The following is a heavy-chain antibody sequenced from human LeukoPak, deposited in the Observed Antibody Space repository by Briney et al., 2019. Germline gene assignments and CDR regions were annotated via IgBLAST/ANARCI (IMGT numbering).Heavy chain of an antibody. V-gene: IGHV3-72*01. CDR1: GFTFSSYA. J-gene: IGHJ4*02. CDR2: SRNKANSYTT. D-gene: IGHD1-26*01. Sequence: GGSLRLSCAASGFTFSSYAMSWVRQAPGKGLEWVGRSRNKANSYTTEYAASVKGRFTISRDDSKNSLYLQMNSLKTEDTAVYYCATAPYSGSYFDYWGQGTLVTVSS. CDR3: ATAPYSGSYFDY.